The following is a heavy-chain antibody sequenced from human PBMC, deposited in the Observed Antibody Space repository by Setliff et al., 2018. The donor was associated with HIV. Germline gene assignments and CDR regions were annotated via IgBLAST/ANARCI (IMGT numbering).Heavy chain of an antibody. J-gene: IGHJ4*02. CDR3: ARGSGRFCSGGRCSAFDY. Sequence: SETLSLTCAVSGFSINSGYYWGWIRQPPGKGLERIGSIYQTGTTYYNPSLKSRVTISVDTSQNQFSLRLSSVTAADTAVYYCARGSGRFCSGGRCSAFDYWGQGTLVTVSS. CDR1: GFSINSGYY. D-gene: IGHD2-15*01. CDR2: IYQTGTT. V-gene: IGHV4-38-2*01.